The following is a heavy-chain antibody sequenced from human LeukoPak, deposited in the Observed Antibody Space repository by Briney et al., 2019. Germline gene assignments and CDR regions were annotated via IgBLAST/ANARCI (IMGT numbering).Heavy chain of an antibody. D-gene: IGHD6-19*01. J-gene: IGHJ4*02. V-gene: IGHV3-11*05. CDR3: ARGKYSSGWFDY. CDR1: GFSFSGYY. Sequence: GGSLRLSCAASGFSFSGYYMSWIRQAPGKGLEWVSYISSSSSYTNYADSVKGRFTISRDDAKNSLFLQMSSLGTGDTAVYYCARGKYSSGWFDYWGQGTLVTVSS. CDR2: ISSSSSYT.